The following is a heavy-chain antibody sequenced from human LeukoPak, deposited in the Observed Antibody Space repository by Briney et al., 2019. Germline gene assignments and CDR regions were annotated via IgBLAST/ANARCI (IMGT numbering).Heavy chain of an antibody. V-gene: IGHV5-51*01. CDR2: IYPGDSDT. D-gene: IGHD2-21*02. Sequence: RGESLKISCKGSGYSFTSYWIAWVRQMPGKGLEWMGIIYPGDSDTRYSPSFKGQVTISADKSISTAYLQWSSLKASDTAMYYCARRAYCGGDCYSDYWGQGTLVTVSS. CDR1: GYSFTSYW. J-gene: IGHJ4*02. CDR3: ARRAYCGGDCYSDY.